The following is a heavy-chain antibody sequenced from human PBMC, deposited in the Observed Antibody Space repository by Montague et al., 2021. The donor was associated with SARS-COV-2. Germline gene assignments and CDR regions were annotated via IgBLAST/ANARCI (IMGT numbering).Heavy chain of an antibody. Sequence: SETLSLTCKVSGDSISHSSYYWGWIRQPPGKGLEWIGSIYYSGSTYYNSYLKSRVTISVDKSKNQVSLKLNSVTAADTAMYYCARVREWLVPFDYWGQGTLVTVSS. CDR1: GDSISHSSYY. D-gene: IGHD6-19*01. J-gene: IGHJ4*02. CDR3: ARVREWLVPFDY. CDR2: IYYSGST. V-gene: IGHV4-39*07.